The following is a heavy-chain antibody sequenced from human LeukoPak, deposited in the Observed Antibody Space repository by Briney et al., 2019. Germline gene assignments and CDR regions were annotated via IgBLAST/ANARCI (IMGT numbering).Heavy chain of an antibody. CDR3: ARVDVSSGWFDP. CDR2: INPSGGST. CDR1: GYTFTSYY. Sequence: ASVKASCKASGYTFTSYYMHWVRQAPGQGLEWMGIINPSGGSTSYAQKFQGRVTMTRDMSTSTVYMELSSLRSEDTAVYYCARVDVSSGWFDPWGQGTLVTVSS. J-gene: IGHJ5*02. D-gene: IGHD6-19*01. V-gene: IGHV1-46*01.